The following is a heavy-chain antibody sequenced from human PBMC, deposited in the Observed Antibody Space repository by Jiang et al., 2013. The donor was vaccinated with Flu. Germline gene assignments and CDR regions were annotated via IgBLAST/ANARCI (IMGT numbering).Heavy chain of an antibody. CDR2: IYYSGST. Sequence: GSGLVKPSETLSLTCTVSGGSISSSSYYWGWIRQPPGKGLEWIGSIYYSGSTYYNPSLKSRVTISVDTSKNQFSLKLSSVTAADTAVYYCARHVQKYTIFGVVIPYYFDYWGQGTLVTVSS. CDR3: ARHVQKYTIFGVVIPYYFDY. D-gene: IGHD3-3*01. J-gene: IGHJ4*02. V-gene: IGHV4-39*07. CDR1: GGSISSSSYY.